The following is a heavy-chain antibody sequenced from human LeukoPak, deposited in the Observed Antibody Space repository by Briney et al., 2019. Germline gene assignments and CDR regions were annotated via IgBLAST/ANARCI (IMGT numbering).Heavy chain of an antibody. V-gene: IGHV3-23*01. D-gene: IGHD3-9*01. CDR3: AKWPKNILTGYYGY. J-gene: IGHJ4*02. CDR2: ISGSGGST. CDR1: GFTFSSYA. Sequence: GGSLRLSCAASGFTFSSYAMSWVRQAPGKGLEWVSAISGSGGSTYYADSVKGQFTISRDNSKNTLYLQMNSLRAEDTAVYYCAKWPKNILTGYYGYWGQGTLVTVSS.